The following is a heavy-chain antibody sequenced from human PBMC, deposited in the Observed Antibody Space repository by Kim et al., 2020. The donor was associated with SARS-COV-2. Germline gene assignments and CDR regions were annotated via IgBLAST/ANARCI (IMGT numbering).Heavy chain of an antibody. V-gene: IGHV3-30*02. Sequence: DAVKGRFTISRDNSKNTLYLQMNSLRAEDTAVYYCAKDWGHRQQLGPVDPWGQGTLVTVSS. J-gene: IGHJ5*02. CDR3: AKDWGHRQQLGPVDP. D-gene: IGHD6-13*01.